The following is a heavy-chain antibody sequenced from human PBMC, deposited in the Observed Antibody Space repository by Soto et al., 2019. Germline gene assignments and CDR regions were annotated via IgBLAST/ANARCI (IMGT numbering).Heavy chain of an antibody. D-gene: IGHD5-18*01. CDR3: ASRVYTAIVTCDH. CDR2: ISAYNGNT. Sequence: ASVKVSCKASGYTFTSYGISWVRQAPGQGLEWMGWISAYNGNTNYAQKLQGRVPMTTDASTSTAYMELRSLRSDDTAVYYCASRVYTAIVTCDHWGQGTLVTVPS. CDR1: GYTFTSYG. J-gene: IGHJ4*02. V-gene: IGHV1-18*01.